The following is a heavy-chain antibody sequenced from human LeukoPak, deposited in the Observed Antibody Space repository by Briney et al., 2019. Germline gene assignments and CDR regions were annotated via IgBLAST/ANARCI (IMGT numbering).Heavy chain of an antibody. CDR2: IYYSGST. CDR1: GGSLSSSSYY. V-gene: IGHV4-39*07. CDR3: ARGSTEEGGVDY. Sequence: SETLSLTCTVSGGSLSSSSYYWGWIRQPPGRGLEWIGSIYYSGSTYYNPSLKSRVTISVDTSKNQFSLKLSSVTAADTAVYYCARGSTEEGGVDYWGQGTLVTVSS. D-gene: IGHD3-16*01. J-gene: IGHJ4*02.